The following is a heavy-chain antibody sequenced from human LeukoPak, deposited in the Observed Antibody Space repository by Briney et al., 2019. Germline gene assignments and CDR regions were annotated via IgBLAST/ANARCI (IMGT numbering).Heavy chain of an antibody. V-gene: IGHV4-4*07. J-gene: IGHJ4*02. CDR1: GGSISSYY. CDR3: ARDGYYFDSSGYYF. CDR2: IYTSGNT. D-gene: IGHD3-22*01. Sequence: SETLSLTCTVSGGSISSYYWSWIRQPAGKGLEWIGHIYTSGNTNYNPSLKSRVTMSVDTSKNQFSLRLRSVTAADTAVYYCARDGYYFDSSGYYFWGQGTLVTVSS.